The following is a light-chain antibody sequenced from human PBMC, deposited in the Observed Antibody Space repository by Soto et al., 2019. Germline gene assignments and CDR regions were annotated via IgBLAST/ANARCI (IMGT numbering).Light chain of an antibody. J-gene: IGKJ4*01. CDR2: AAS. CDR1: QDLDRW. V-gene: IGKV1-12*01. Sequence: IEMRRSAYSLSVCVGDRVTINCRASQDLDRWLAWYQQKPGEAPQVLIFAASTLESGVPSRFSGGRSGTDFSLTISSRQPEDVSTYYCKQSKSFALTAVGGTKVDIK. CDR3: KQSKSFALT.